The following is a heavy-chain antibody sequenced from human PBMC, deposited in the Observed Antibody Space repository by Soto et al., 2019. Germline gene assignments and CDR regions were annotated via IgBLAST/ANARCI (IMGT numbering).Heavy chain of an antibody. V-gene: IGHV3-21*01. CDR2: ISSSSSYI. J-gene: IGHJ4*02. Sequence: GGSLRLSCAASGFTFSSYSMNWVRQAPGKGLEWVSSISSSSSYIYYADSVKGRFTISRDNAKNSLYLQMNSLRAEDTAVYYCARDGGSYSYFDYWGQGTLVTVSS. CDR3: ARDGGSYSYFDY. D-gene: IGHD1-26*01. CDR1: GFTFSSYS.